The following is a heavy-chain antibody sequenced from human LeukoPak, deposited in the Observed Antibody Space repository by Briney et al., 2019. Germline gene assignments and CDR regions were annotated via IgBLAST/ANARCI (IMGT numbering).Heavy chain of an antibody. CDR1: GGTFSIYA. V-gene: IGHV1-69*06. CDR3: AREGLRSIAARRGTRDYMDV. J-gene: IGHJ6*03. Sequence: ASLKVSCKASGGTFSIYAISWVRQGPGEGLEWMGGIIPIFGTAYYTQKFQGRVTITADKSTSTAYMELRRLRSDDTAVYECAREGLRSIAARRGTRDYMDVWGKGTTVIVSS. CDR2: IIPIFGTA. D-gene: IGHD6-6*01.